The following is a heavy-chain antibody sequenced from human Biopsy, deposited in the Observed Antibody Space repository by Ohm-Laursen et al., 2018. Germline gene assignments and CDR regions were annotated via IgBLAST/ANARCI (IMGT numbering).Heavy chain of an antibody. J-gene: IGHJ4*02. CDR3: ARDSRGGHLNTTLITGKNLDS. Sequence: SETLSLTWAVPRDSISNYYWTWIRQSPGKGLEWIGYIYYTGSTNYNPSVKSRVTISVDTSKNQFSLKLNSVTAADTAVYFCARDSRGGHLNTTLITGKNLDSWGQGILVTVSS. V-gene: IGHV4-59*01. CDR2: IYYTGST. D-gene: IGHD3-16*01. CDR1: RDSISNYY.